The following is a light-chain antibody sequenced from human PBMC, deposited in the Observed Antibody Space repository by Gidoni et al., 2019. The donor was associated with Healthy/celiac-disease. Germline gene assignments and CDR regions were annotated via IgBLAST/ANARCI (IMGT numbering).Light chain of an antibody. Sequence: EIVLTQSPAPLSLSPGERATLSCRASQSVSSYLAWYQQKPGQAPRLLIYDASNRATGIPARFSGSGSGTDFTLTISSLEPEDFAVDYWQQRGTFXGXTKVEIK. J-gene: IGKJ4*01. CDR1: QSVSSY. V-gene: IGKV3-11*01. CDR2: DAS. CDR3: QQRGT.